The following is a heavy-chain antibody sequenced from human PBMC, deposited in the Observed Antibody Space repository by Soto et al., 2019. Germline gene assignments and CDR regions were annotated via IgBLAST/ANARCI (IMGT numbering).Heavy chain of an antibody. CDR3: ARDSLSGYYFDF. CDR1: GDSISSGGYS. Sequence: QLQLQESGSGLVKPSQTLSLTCVVSGDSISSGGYSWNWIRQSPGKGLEWIGHTYHSGGTLYNPSLISRVTISVDKSKNQFSLRLTSVTAADPAVYYCARDSLSGYYFDFWGQGTLVTVSS. V-gene: IGHV4-30-2*06. CDR2: TYHSGGT. D-gene: IGHD3-22*01. J-gene: IGHJ4*02.